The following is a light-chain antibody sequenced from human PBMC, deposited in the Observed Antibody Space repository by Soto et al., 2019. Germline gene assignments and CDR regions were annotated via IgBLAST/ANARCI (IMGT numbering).Light chain of an antibody. V-gene: IGKV3-15*01. CDR3: QQYNNWLWT. Sequence: EIVMTQSPATLSVSPGERATLSCRASQSVNSNLAWYQQKPGQAPRLLIYGASTRATGIPARFSGSGSGTEFTLTISSLQPEDFAVYYCQQYNNWLWTFGQGTKVEIK. CDR2: GAS. CDR1: QSVNSN. J-gene: IGKJ1*01.